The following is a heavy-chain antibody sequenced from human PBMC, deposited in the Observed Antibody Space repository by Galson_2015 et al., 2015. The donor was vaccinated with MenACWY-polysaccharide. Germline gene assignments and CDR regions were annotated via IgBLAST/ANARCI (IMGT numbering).Heavy chain of an antibody. CDR1: GFPFSDSW. D-gene: IGHD3-3*01. CDR2: IKQSGSEK. J-gene: IGHJ3*01. CDR3: ARARPRSGFFAFDF. Sequence: SLRLSCAASGFPFSDSWMTWVRQAPGKGLEWVATIKQSGSEKYYADSVKGRFTISRDKAKNSLYLQMNSLRAEDTAVYYCARARPRSGFFAFDFWGQGTMVTVSS. V-gene: IGHV3-7*01.